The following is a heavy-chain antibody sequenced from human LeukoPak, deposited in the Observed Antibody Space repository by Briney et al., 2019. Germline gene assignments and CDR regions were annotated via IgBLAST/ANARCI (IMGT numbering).Heavy chain of an antibody. CDR2: ISSSSSTV. J-gene: IGHJ4*02. V-gene: IGHV3-48*01. CDR3: ARGSQYNILTGFIVGAMDDFDY. D-gene: IGHD3-9*01. Sequence: GGSLRLSCAASGFTFSSYSMSWVRQAPGKGLQWVSYISSSSSTVYNADSVKGRFTISRDNAKNSLYLQMNSLRAEDTAVYYCARGSQYNILTGFIVGAMDDFDYWGQGTLVTVSS. CDR1: GFTFSSYS.